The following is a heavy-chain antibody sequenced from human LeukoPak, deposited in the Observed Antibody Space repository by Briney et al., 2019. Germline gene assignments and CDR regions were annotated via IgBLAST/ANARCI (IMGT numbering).Heavy chain of an antibody. CDR3: AREMAAGTFDC. Sequence: GGSLRLSCAASGFSFSTYSMSWVRQAPGKGLEWVSSISSSTNYIYYADSVKGRLTISRDNAKNSLCLQLNSLRAEDTAVYFCAREMAAGTFDCWGQGALVTVSS. D-gene: IGHD6-19*01. J-gene: IGHJ4*02. V-gene: IGHV3-21*06. CDR1: GFSFSTYS. CDR2: ISSSTNYI.